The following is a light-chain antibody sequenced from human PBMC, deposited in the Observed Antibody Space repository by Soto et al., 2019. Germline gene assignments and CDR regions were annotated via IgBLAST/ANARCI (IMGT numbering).Light chain of an antibody. CDR3: VQSYNYPST. V-gene: IGKV1-6*01. CDR1: QDIRND. Sequence: AIQMTQSPSSLSASVGDRVTLTCRASQDIRNDLGWYQQKPGMAPRFLIYAASNLQSGVPSRFRGSGSGTDFTLTISSLQHEHFATYYRVQSYNYPSTFGQGTKLDIK. CDR2: AAS. J-gene: IGKJ1*01.